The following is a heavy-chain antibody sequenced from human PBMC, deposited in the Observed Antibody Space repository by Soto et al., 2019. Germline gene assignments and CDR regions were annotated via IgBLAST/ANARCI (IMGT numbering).Heavy chain of an antibody. J-gene: IGHJ4*02. D-gene: IGHD3-22*01. CDR3: TTGLSNGYYNFDY. CDR1: GFTFSNAW. CDR2: IKGESDGGTT. V-gene: IGHV3-15*01. Sequence: GGSLRLSCTASGFTFSNAWMSWVRQAPGKGLEWIGRIKGESDGGTTDYATLVKGSFSISRDQSKDTLYLHMNSLKTEDTAVYYCTTGLSNGYYNFDYWGQGT.